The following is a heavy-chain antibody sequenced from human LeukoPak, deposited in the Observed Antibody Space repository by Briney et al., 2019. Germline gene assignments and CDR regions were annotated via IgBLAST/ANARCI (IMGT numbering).Heavy chain of an antibody. CDR3: ARDPRPYMGSTTAFDY. V-gene: IGHV3-30-3*01. CDR2: ISYDGSNK. J-gene: IGHJ4*02. Sequence: GGSLRLSCAASGFTFSSYAMHWVRQAPGKGLEWVAVISYDGSNKYYADSVKGRFTISRDNSKNTLYLQMNSLRAEDTAVYYCARDPRPYMGSTTAFDYWGQGTLVTVSS. D-gene: IGHD1-14*01. CDR1: GFTFSSYA.